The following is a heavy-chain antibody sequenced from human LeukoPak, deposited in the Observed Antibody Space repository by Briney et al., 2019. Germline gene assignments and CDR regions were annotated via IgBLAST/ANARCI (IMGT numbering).Heavy chain of an antibody. D-gene: IGHD6-13*01. CDR3: AKDAAGPEY. Sequence: GGSLRLSCAASGLTFSDYSMTWVRQAPGKGLFWVSGISAGGGSTYYADSVKGRFTISRDNTRNTLYLQMNSLRAEDTAVYYCAKDAAGPEYWGQGTLVTVSS. CDR2: ISAGGGST. V-gene: IGHV3-23*01. CDR1: GLTFSDYS. J-gene: IGHJ4*02.